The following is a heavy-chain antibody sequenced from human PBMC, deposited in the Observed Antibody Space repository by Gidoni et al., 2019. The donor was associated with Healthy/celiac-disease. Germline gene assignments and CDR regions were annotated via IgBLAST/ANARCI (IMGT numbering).Heavy chain of an antibody. D-gene: IGHD6-13*01. J-gene: IGHJ4*02. CDR1: GYTFTSYA. Sequence: QVQLVQSGAEAKKPGASVKVSCKASGYTFTSYAMHWVRQAPGQRLEWMGWINAGNGNTKYSQKFQGRVTITRDTSASTAYMELSSLRSEDTAVYYCARVLAAAGTYDYWGQGTLVTVSS. CDR2: INAGNGNT. V-gene: IGHV1-3*01. CDR3: ARVLAAAGTYDY.